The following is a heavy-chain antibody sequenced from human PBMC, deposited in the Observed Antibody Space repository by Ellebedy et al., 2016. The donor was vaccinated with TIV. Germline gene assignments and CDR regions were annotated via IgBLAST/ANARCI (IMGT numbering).Heavy chain of an antibody. Sequence: GESLKISXEVSGFTFSTAWMSWVRQAPEKGLEWVGRAKNKANNHVTQYAASVRGRFTISRDDSNKSMYLQMNSLKSEDTSVYYCARLTTAMAQDYWGQGTLVTVSS. D-gene: IGHD5-18*01. CDR2: AKNKANNHVT. CDR3: ARLTTAMAQDY. V-gene: IGHV3-72*01. CDR1: GFTFSTAW. J-gene: IGHJ4*02.